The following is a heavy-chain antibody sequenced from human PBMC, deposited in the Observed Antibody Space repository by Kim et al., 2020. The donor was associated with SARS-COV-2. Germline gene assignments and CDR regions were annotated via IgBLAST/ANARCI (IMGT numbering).Heavy chain of an antibody. Sequence: SETLSLTCAVYGGSFSGYYWSWIRQPPGKGLEWIGEINYSGSTNYNPSLKSRVTISVDTSKNQFSLKLSSVTAADTAVYYCARGLTVTRFYYYYYGMDVWGQGTTVTVSS. CDR2: INYSGST. J-gene: IGHJ6*02. V-gene: IGHV4-34*01. D-gene: IGHD4-17*01. CDR1: GGSFSGYY. CDR3: ARGLTVTRFYYYYYGMDV.